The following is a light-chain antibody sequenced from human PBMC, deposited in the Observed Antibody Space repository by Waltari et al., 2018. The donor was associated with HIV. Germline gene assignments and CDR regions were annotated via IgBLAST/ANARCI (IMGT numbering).Light chain of an antibody. CDR2: GHP. Sequence: QSVLTQPPSLSGAPGQRVTISCPGTSPTIGAGYAVHWYQQFPGAPPKPLFFGHPGVPSGALDRCCGAECAPPASLATTGRQGEDEADYYCQAEENRLRWGWVFGGGTKVTVL. V-gene: IGLV1-40*01. CDR3: QAEENRLRWGWV. CDR1: SPTIGAGYA. J-gene: IGLJ3*02.